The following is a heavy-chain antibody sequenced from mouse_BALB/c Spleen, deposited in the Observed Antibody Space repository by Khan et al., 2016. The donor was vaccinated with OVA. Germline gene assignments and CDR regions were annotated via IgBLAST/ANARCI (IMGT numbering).Heavy chain of an antibody. Sequence: QVQLQQSGAELARPGASVKMSCKASGYTFTSYTIHWVRQRPGQAPEWIGHINPSNNYTNYNKNFKDKATLIVAKSSSTAYMQLSSLTSEDSAVYYGVREGAYHRSDGWFAYWGQGTLVTVSA. CDR3: VREGAYHRSDGWFAY. V-gene: IGHV1-4*01. CDR1: GYTFTSYT. D-gene: IGHD2-14*01. J-gene: IGHJ3*01. CDR2: INPSNNYT.